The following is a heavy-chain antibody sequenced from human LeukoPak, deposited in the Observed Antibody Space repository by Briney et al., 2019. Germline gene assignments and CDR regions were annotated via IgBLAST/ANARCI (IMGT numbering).Heavy chain of an antibody. CDR3: TTDRIPDKYHLDAFDI. CDR1: GFTFSNAW. V-gene: IGHV3-15*01. CDR2: IKSKTDGGTT. D-gene: IGHD2-2*01. J-gene: IGHJ3*02. Sequence: GGSLRLSCAASGFTFSNAWMSWVRQAPGKGLEWVGRIKSKTDGGTTDYAAPVKGRFTISRDDSKNTLYLQMNSLKTEDTAVYYCTTDRIPDKYHLDAFDIWGQGTMVTVSS.